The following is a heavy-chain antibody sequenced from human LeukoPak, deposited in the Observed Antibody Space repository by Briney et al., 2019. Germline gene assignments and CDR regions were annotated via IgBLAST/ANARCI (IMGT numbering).Heavy chain of an antibody. CDR2: INAGNGNT. J-gene: IGHJ4*02. Sequence: ASVKGSCKASGYTFTNYAIHWVRQAPGQRLEWMGWINAGNGNTKYSQKFQGRVTITRDTSASTAYMELSSLRSEDTAVYFCASEQHGRFDYWGQGTLATVSS. CDR3: ASEQHGRFDY. V-gene: IGHV1-3*01. D-gene: IGHD6-13*01. CDR1: GYTFTNYA.